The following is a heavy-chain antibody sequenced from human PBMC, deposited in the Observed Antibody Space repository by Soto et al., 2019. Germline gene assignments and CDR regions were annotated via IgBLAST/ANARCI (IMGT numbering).Heavy chain of an antibody. Sequence: GGSLRLSCAASGFTFSSYAMSWVRQAPGKGLEWVSAISGSGGSTYYADSVKGRFTISRDNSKNTLYLQMNSLRAEDTAVYYCAKDRPIFGVVIAYYYGMDVWAKGPRSPSP. J-gene: IGHJ6*02. CDR2: ISGSGGST. CDR1: GFTFSSYA. D-gene: IGHD3-3*01. CDR3: AKDRPIFGVVIAYYYGMDV. V-gene: IGHV3-23*01.